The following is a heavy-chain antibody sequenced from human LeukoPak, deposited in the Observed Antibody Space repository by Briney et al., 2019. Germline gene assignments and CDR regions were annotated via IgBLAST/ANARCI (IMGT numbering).Heavy chain of an antibody. CDR1: GCSTSNSF. D-gene: IGHD2-15*01. J-gene: IGHJ4*02. Sequence: SEALSLTCTVSGCSTSNSFWSWLRQPAGKGLEGIGRIYTDGSTNSNPSLRSRLTMSLDTSKNQVSLKLTSVTAADTAVYYCARAPSGCGGTCAFDYWGQGTLVTVYS. CDR2: IYTDGST. V-gene: IGHV4-4*07. CDR3: ARAPSGCGGTCAFDY.